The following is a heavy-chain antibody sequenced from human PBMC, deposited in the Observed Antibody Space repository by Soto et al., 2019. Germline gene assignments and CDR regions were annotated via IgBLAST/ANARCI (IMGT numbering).Heavy chain of an antibody. CDR3: AKGGYCSGGSCYPVQFSGYYGMDV. J-gene: IGHJ6*02. Sequence: GGSLRLSCAASGFTFSSYAMSWVRQAPGKGLEWVSAISGSGGSTYYADSVKGRFTISRDNSKNTLYLQMNSLRAEDTAVYYCAKGGYCSGGSCYPVQFSGYYGMDVWGQGTTVTVSS. CDR2: ISGSGGST. D-gene: IGHD2-15*01. V-gene: IGHV3-23*01. CDR1: GFTFSSYA.